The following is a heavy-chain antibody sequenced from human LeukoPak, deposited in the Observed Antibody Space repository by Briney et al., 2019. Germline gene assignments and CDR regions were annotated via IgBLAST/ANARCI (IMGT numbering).Heavy chain of an antibody. Sequence: GGSLRLSCAASGFTFSSYWMHWVRQAPGKGLVWVSRINSDGSTTTYADSMKGRFAISRDNAKNTLYLQMNSLRAEDTAVYYCAVKWTYDGFDIWGQGTMVTVSS. D-gene: IGHD1-26*01. V-gene: IGHV3-74*01. J-gene: IGHJ3*02. CDR3: AVKWTYDGFDI. CDR1: GFTFSSYW. CDR2: INSDGSTT.